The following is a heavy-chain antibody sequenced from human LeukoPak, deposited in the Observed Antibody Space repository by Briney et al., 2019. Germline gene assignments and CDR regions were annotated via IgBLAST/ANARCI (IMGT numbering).Heavy chain of an antibody. CDR1: VFTFSSHD. V-gene: IGHV3-23*01. J-gene: IGHJ4*02. CDR3: AREGQYCSSSACQFDY. D-gene: IGHD2-2*01. Sequence: GGSLRLSCVGSVFTFSSHDMIWVRQAPGKGLEWVSDIGGRDTRINYADSVRGRFTISRDNSKNTVYLQMSSLRVEDTAIYYCAREGQYCSSSACQFDYWGQGTLVTVSS. CDR2: IGGRDTRI.